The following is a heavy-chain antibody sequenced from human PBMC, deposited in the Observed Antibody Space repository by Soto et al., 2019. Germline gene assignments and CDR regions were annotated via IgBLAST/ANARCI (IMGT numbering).Heavy chain of an antibody. CDR3: ARESYYGSGATVVAY. J-gene: IGHJ4*02. Sequence: QVQLQESGPGLVRPSETLSLTCTVSGGSISGYYWSWIRQPPGKGLEWTGYIYYSGTTSYNPSLNSRVTMSVDTSKNQFSLKVNSVTAADTAVYYCARESYYGSGATVVAYWGQGTLVTVSS. CDR1: GGSISGYY. D-gene: IGHD3-10*01. V-gene: IGHV4-59*01. CDR2: IYYSGTT.